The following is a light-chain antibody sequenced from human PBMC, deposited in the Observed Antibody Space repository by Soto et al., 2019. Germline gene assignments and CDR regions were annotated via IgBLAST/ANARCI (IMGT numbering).Light chain of an antibody. CDR2: GNS. CDR3: QAYGGSLSGSV. Sequence: QSVLTQPPSVSGAPGQRVTISCTGSSSNIGAGYDVHWYQQLPGTAPKLLIYGNSNRPSGVLDRFSGSKSGTSASLAITGFEADGEADYYCQAYGGSLSGSVVGGGTKLAVL. V-gene: IGLV1-40*01. J-gene: IGLJ3*02. CDR1: SSNIGAGYD.